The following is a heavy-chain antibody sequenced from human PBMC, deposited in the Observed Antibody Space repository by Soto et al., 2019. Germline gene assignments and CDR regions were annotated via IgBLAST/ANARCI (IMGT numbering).Heavy chain of an antibody. CDR1: GGSITSYY. Sequence: SETLSLTCTVSGGSITSYYWNWIRQPPGKGLEWIGNMYYSGTTNYSPSLKSRVTISVDTSKNQFSLNLRSATAADTAVYYCARDGGGSYSQIAFDFWGQGTMVTVSS. V-gene: IGHV4-59*01. J-gene: IGHJ3*01. D-gene: IGHD1-26*01. CDR3: ARDGGGSYSQIAFDF. CDR2: MYYSGTT.